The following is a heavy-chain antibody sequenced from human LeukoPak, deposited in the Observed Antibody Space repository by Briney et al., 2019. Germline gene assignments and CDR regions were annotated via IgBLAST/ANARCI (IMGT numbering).Heavy chain of an antibody. J-gene: IGHJ4*02. CDR3: AKWGDYDVLTGYYDPDY. Sequence: GGSLRLSCAASGFTFSNYAMSWVRQAPGKRLEWVSAIKGSGGGTYYADSVKGRFTISRDNSKNTLYLQMNSLRAEDTAVYYCAKWGDYDVLTGYYDPDYWGQGTLVTVSS. CDR2: IKGSGGGT. V-gene: IGHV3-23*01. CDR1: GFTFSNYA. D-gene: IGHD3-9*01.